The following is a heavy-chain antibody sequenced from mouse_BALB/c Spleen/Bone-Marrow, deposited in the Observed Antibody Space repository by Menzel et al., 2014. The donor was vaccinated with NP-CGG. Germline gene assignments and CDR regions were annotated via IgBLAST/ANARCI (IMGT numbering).Heavy chain of an antibody. J-gene: IGHJ2*01. CDR2: IYPGDGDT. CDR1: GYAFSVYW. V-gene: IGHV1-80*01. Sequence: VQRVESGAELVRPGSSVKISCKASGYAFSVYWMNWVKQRPGQGLEWIGQIYPGDGDTNYNGKFKGRATLTADKSSNTAYMQLSSLTSEDSAVYFCARGGISVGYWGQGTTLTVSS. CDR3: ARGGISVGY.